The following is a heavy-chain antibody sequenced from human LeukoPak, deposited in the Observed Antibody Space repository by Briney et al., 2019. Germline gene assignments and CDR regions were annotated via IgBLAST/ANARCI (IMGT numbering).Heavy chain of an antibody. D-gene: IGHD3-22*01. V-gene: IGHV1-2*02. Sequence: ASVKVSCKASGYSFTTYGMNWVPQAPGQRLEWMGWINPNSGATKYAQKFQGRVTMTRDTSISTAYMELSRLTSDDTAVYYCARGEYVISGYRNDAFDIWGQGTMVAVSS. CDR3: ARGEYVISGYRNDAFDI. J-gene: IGHJ3*02. CDR1: GYSFTTYG. CDR2: INPNSGAT.